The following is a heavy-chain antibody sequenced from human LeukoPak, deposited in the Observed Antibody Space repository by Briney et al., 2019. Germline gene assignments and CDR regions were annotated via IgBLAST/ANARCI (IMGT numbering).Heavy chain of an antibody. CDR2: TYYSGST. CDR3: ARGQSNYEILSGYSNWFDP. Sequence: TSVTLSLTCTVSSVSISSYYWSWIRQPPGKGLEWMGNTYYSGSTYYNPSLKSRVTISVDASKNPFSLKLSSVTAGDTAVYYCARGQSNYEILSGYSNWFDPWGQGTLVTVSS. D-gene: IGHD3-9*01. J-gene: IGHJ5*02. V-gene: IGHV4-59*01. CDR1: SVSISSYY.